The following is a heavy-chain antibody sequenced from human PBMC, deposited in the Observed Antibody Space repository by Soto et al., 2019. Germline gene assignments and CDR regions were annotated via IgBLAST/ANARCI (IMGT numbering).Heavy chain of an antibody. V-gene: IGHV4-31*03. CDR3: ARATVDTAMVILNYFDY. Sequence: PSETLSLTCTVSGGSISSGGYYWSWIRQHPGKGLEWIGYIYYSGSTYYNPSLKSRVTISVDTSKNQFSPKLSSVTAADTAVYYCARATVDTAMVILNYFDYWGQGTLVTVSS. J-gene: IGHJ4*02. CDR1: GGSISSGGYY. D-gene: IGHD5-18*01. CDR2: IYYSGST.